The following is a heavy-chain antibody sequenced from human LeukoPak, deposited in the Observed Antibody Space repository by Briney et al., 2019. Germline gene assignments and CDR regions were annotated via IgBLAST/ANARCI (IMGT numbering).Heavy chain of an antibody. V-gene: IGHV3-48*04. CDR1: GFTFSSYS. J-gene: IGHJ4*02. CDR2: ISSSGSTI. Sequence: GGSLRLSCAASGFTFSSYSMNWVRQAPGKGLEWVSYISSSGSTIYYADSVKGRFTISRDNAKNSLYLQMNSLRAEDTALYYCAKEDPHNDYWGQGTLVTVSS. CDR3: AKEDPHNDY.